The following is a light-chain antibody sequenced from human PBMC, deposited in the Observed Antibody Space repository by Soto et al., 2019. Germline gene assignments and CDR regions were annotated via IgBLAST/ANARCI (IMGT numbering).Light chain of an antibody. V-gene: IGKV4-1*01. CDR3: QQYYSTPIT. J-gene: IGKJ5*01. CDR1: QSVLYSSNNKNY. CDR2: WAS. Sequence: DIVMTQSQDSLAVSLGERATINCKSSQSVLYSSNNKNYLAWYQQKPGQPHKLLIYWASTRESGVPDRFSGSGSGTDFTLTISSLQAEDVAVYYCQQYYSTPITFGQGTRLEIK.